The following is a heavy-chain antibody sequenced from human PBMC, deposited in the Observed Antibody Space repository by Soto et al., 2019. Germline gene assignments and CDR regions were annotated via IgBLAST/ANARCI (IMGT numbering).Heavy chain of an antibody. D-gene: IGHD2-15*01. J-gene: IGHJ6*02. CDR3: ARYGPLSCSGGSCYERLYGSYYYYYGMDV. CDR1: GGSISSSSYY. CDR2: IYSLGNT. V-gene: IGHV4-39*01. Sequence: PSETLSLTCTVSGGSISSSSYYWGWIRQPPGQGLEWLGTIYSLGNTYYNPSLKSRVTISVDKSKSQLFLKLSSVTAPDTAVYYCARYGPLSCSGGSCYERLYGSYYYYYGMDVWGQGTTVTVSS.